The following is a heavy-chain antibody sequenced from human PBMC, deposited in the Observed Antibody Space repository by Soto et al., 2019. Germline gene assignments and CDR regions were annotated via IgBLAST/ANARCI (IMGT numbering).Heavy chain of an antibody. CDR2: IIPIFGTA. V-gene: IGHV1-69*12. CDR3: ARVKGGSNYVAEHDFDI. D-gene: IGHD4-4*01. Sequence: QVQLVQSGAEVKKPGSSVKVSCKASGGTFSSYAISWVRQAPGQGLEWMGGIIPIFGTANYAQKFQGRVTITADESTSTAYMELSSLRSADTAVYYCARVKGGSNYVAEHDFDIWGQGKMVTVSS. CDR1: GGTFSSYA. J-gene: IGHJ3*02.